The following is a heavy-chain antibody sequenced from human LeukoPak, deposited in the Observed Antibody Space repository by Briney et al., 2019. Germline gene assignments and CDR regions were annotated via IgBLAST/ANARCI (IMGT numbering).Heavy chain of an antibody. J-gene: IGHJ4*01. CDR1: GVSFSGYY. Sequence: SETLSLTCAVYGVSFSGYYWSWIRQPPGKGLEWIGEINHSGSTNYNPSLKSRVTISVDTSKNQFSLKLSSVTAADTAVYYCARSLYQLPIDYWGQGTLVTVSS. CDR2: INHSGST. D-gene: IGHD2-2*01. V-gene: IGHV4-34*01. CDR3: ARSLYQLPIDY.